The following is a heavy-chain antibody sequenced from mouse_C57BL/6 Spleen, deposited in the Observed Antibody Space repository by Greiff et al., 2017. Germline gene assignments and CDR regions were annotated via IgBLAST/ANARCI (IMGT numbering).Heavy chain of an antibody. CDR1: GYSFTGYY. D-gene: IGHD2-3*01. Sequence: EVKLQESGPELVKPGASVKISCKASGYSFTGYYMNWVKQSPEKSLEWIGEINPSTGGTTYNQKFKAKATLTVDKSSSTAYMQLKSLTSEDSAVYYCARAWSWLLQSAMDDWGQGTSVTGSS. J-gene: IGHJ4*01. CDR2: INPSTGGT. CDR3: ARAWSWLLQSAMDD. V-gene: IGHV1-42*01.